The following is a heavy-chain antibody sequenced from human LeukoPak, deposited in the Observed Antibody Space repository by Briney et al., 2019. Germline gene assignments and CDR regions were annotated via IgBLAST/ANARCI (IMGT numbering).Heavy chain of an antibody. D-gene: IGHD2-2*01. V-gene: IGHV3-30*18. CDR3: AKDWNRYCSSTSCYGYFDY. J-gene: IGHJ4*02. CDR1: GFTFSSYS. CDR2: ISYDGSNK. Sequence: GGSLRLSCAASGFTFSSYSMNWVRQAPGKGLEWVAVISYDGSNKYYADSVKGRFTISRDNSKNTLYLQMNSLRAEDTAVYYCAKDWNRYCSSTSCYGYFDYWGQGTLVTVSS.